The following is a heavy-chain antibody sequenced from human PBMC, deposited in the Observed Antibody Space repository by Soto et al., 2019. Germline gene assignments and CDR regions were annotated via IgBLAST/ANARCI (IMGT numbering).Heavy chain of an antibody. J-gene: IGHJ4*02. CDR3: ARDSLYSGSYYDDY. V-gene: IGHV3-23*01. Sequence: GSLRLSCAVSGFTFSSYPMSWVRQAPGKGLEWVSAISGRGVSTYYADSVKGRFTVSRDNSRNTLYLQMNSLRAEDTAVYYCARDSLYSGSYYDDYWGQGTLVTVSS. CDR2: ISGRGVST. D-gene: IGHD1-26*01. CDR1: GFTFSSYP.